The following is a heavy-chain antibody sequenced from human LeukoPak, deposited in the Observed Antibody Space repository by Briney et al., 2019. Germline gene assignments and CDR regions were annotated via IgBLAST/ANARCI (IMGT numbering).Heavy chain of an antibody. J-gene: IGHJ4*02. D-gene: IGHD3-22*01. CDR3: ARGRGIVVL. CDR2: INHSGST. V-gene: IGHV4-34*01. Sequence: SEALSLTCAVYGGSFSGYYWSWIRQPPGKGLEWIGEINHSGSTNYNPSLKSRVTISVDTSKSQFSLKLSSVTAADTAVYYCARGRGIVVLWGQGTLVTVSS. CDR1: GGSFSGYY.